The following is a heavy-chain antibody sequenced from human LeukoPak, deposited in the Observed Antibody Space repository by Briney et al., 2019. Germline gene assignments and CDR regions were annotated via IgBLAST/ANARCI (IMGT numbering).Heavy chain of an antibody. CDR3: ARLNYDFWSGYFYYYYGMDV. D-gene: IGHD3-3*01. V-gene: IGHV4-59*08. Sequence: SQTLSLTCTVSGGSISSYYWSWIRQPPGKGLEWIGYIYYSGSTNYNPSLKSRVTISVDTSKNQFSLKLSSVTAADTAVYYCARLNYDFWSGYFYYYYGMDVWGQGTTVTVSS. CDR1: GGSISSYY. CDR2: IYYSGST. J-gene: IGHJ6*02.